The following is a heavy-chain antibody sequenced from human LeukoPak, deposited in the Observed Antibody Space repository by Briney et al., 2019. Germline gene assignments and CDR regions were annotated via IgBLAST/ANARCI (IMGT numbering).Heavy chain of an antibody. V-gene: IGHV4-34*01. Sequence: SETLSLTCAVYGGSFSGYYWSWIRQPPGKGLEWIGEINHSGSTNYNPSLKGRVTISVDTSKNQFSLKLSSVTAADTAVYYCVTTGFDSSSLYWGQGTLVTVSS. CDR1: GGSFSGYY. J-gene: IGHJ4*02. CDR3: VTTGFDSSSLY. CDR2: INHSGST. D-gene: IGHD6-6*01.